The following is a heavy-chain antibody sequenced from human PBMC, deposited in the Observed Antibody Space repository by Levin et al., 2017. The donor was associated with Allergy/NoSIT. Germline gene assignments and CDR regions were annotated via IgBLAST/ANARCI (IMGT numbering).Heavy chain of an antibody. CDR3: TTDPRYGYYFDY. V-gene: IGHV3-15*01. CDR1: GFTFSNAW. J-gene: IGHJ4*02. CDR2: IKSKTDDGTT. D-gene: IGHD1-14*01. Sequence: PGGSLRLSCAASGFTFSNAWMSWVRQAPGKGLEWVGRIKSKTDDGTTDYAAPVRGRFTISRDDSKNTLYLQMNSLKTEDTAVYYCTTDPRYGYYFDYWGQGTLVTVSS.